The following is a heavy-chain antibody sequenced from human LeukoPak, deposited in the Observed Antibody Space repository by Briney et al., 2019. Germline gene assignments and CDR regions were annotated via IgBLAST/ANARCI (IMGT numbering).Heavy chain of an antibody. CDR3: AKDLMRDRWFAES. J-gene: IGHJ5*02. V-gene: IGHV3-30*02. CDR2: IRYDGDDK. D-gene: IGHD3-10*01. Sequence: GGSLRLSCAASGFPFSYYGMHWVRQAPGKGLEWVSFIRYDGDDKFYAESVKGRFTISRDTSRNTLYLQMNRLRLEDTAIYYCAKDLMRDRWFAESWGQGTLVTVSS. CDR1: GFPFSYYG.